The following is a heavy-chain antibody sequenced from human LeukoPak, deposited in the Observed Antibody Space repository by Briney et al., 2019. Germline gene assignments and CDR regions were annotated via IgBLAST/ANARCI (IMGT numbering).Heavy chain of an antibody. D-gene: IGHD2-2*01. Sequence: GGSLRLSCAASGFTFSNYNMNWVRQAPGKGLEWVSYISSSSSTIYYADSVKGRFTISRDNAKNSLYLQMNSLRAEDTAVYYCARDSGYCSSTGCYVHYFDYWGQGTLVTVSS. CDR2: ISSSSSTI. V-gene: IGHV3-48*04. CDR3: ARDSGYCSSTGCYVHYFDY. J-gene: IGHJ4*02. CDR1: GFTFSNYN.